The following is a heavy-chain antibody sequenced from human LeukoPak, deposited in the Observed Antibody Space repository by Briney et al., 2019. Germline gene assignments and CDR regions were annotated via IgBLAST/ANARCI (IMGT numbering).Heavy chain of an antibody. CDR3: AKEYYYDSSGYFDY. V-gene: IGHV3-30*18. CDR1: GFTFSSYG. Sequence: GGSLRLSCAASGFTFSSYGMHWVRQAPGKGLELVAVISYDGSNKYYADSVKGRFTISRDNSKNTLYLQMNSLRAEDTAVYYCAKEYYYDSSGYFDYWGQGTLVTASS. CDR2: ISYDGSNK. J-gene: IGHJ4*02. D-gene: IGHD3-22*01.